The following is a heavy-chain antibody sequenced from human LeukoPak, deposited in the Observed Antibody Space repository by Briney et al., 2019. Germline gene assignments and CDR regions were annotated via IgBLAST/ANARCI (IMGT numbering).Heavy chain of an antibody. CDR1: GYSISSGYY. V-gene: IGHV4-38-2*02. Sequence: SETLSLTCTVSGYSISSGYYWGWIRQPPGKGLEWIGSIYHSGGTYYNPSLKSRVTISVDTSKNQFSLKLSSVTAADTAVYYCARHRDGYNSLDYWGQGTLVTVSS. J-gene: IGHJ4*02. D-gene: IGHD5-24*01. CDR3: ARHRDGYNSLDY. CDR2: IYHSGGT.